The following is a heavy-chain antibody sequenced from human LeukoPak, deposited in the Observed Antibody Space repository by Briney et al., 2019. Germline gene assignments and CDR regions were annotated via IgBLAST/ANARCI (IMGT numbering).Heavy chain of an antibody. CDR3: AKDYRYGDSPVTGIDY. Sequence: GRSLRLSCAASGFTFSSYGMHWVRQAPGKGLEWVAVISYDGSNKYYADSVKGRFTISRDNSKNTLYLQMNSLRAEDTAVYYCAKDYRYGDSPVTGIDYWGQGTLVTVPS. CDR1: GFTFSSYG. V-gene: IGHV3-30*18. CDR2: ISYDGSNK. D-gene: IGHD4-17*01. J-gene: IGHJ4*02.